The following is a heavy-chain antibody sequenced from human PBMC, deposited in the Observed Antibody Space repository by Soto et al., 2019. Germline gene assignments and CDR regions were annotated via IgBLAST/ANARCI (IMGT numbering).Heavy chain of an antibody. CDR2: FDPEDGET. D-gene: IGHD2-15*01. CDR1: GYTLTELS. Sequence: GAXVKVSCKVSGYTLTELSMHWVRQAPGKGLEWMGGFDPEDGETIYAQKFQGRVTMTEDTSTDTAYMELSSLRSEDTAVYYCATGPYCSXGSCYYRGAYDIWGQGKMVT. J-gene: IGHJ3*02. CDR3: ATGPYCSXGSCYYRGAYDI. V-gene: IGHV1-24*01.